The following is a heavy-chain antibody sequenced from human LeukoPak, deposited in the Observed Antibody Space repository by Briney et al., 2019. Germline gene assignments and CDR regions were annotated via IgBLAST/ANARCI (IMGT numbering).Heavy chain of an antibody. D-gene: IGHD2-2*01. CDR1: GYRFTSYW. CDR3: ARQSCSGTSCYPVESLNFDY. V-gene: IGHV5-51*01. CDR2: IYLGDSDT. J-gene: IGHJ4*02. Sequence: GESLKISCKGSGYRFTSYWIGWVRQMPGKGLEWMGIIYLGDSDTRYSPSFQGQVTISADKSISTAYLQWSSLKASDTAMYFCARQSCSGTSCYPVESLNFDYWGQGTLVTVSS.